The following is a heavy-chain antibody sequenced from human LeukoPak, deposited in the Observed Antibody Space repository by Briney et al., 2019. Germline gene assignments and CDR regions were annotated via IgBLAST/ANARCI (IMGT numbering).Heavy chain of an antibody. J-gene: IGHJ4*02. CDR2: ISYDGGHK. V-gene: IGHV3-30*18. D-gene: IGHD1-26*01. CDR3: AKPYSGSYWGGYYFDY. CDR1: GFTFSTYG. Sequence: GGSLRLSCAASGFTFSTYGIHWVRQAPGKGLEWVAVISYDGGHKYYADSVKGRFTISRDNSKNTLYLQMNSLRPEDTAVHFCAKPYSGSYWGGYYFDYWGQGTLVTVSS.